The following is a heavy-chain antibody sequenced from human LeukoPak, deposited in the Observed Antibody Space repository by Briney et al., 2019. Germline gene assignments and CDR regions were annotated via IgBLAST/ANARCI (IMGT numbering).Heavy chain of an antibody. V-gene: IGHV4-39*07. Sequence: SETLSLTCTLSGDSISSSDHYWVWIRQSPGKGLEWIGSVSQSGNTYYKSSLKSRVTISVDTSKKLFSLKLSSVTAADTAVYYCARVSGWNPLQAAHLDYWGQGTLVTVSS. CDR3: ARVSGWNPLQAAHLDY. D-gene: IGHD6-25*01. J-gene: IGHJ4*02. CDR1: GDSISSSDHY. CDR2: VSQSGNT.